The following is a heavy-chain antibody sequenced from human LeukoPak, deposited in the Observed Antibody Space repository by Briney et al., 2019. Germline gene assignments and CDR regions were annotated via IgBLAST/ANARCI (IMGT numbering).Heavy chain of an antibody. CDR3: VGRLGY. D-gene: IGHD3-3*01. Sequence: GGSLRLSCAVSGFTFSDHYMDWVRQAPGKGLEWVGRTRNKANSYTTEYAASVKGRFTISRGDSKNSLYLQMNSLKTEDTAVYYCVGRLGYWGQGTLVTVSS. J-gene: IGHJ4*02. CDR1: GFTFSDHY. V-gene: IGHV3-72*01. CDR2: TRNKANSYTT.